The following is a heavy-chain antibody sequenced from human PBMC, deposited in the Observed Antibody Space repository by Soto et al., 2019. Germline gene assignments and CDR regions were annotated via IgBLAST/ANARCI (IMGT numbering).Heavy chain of an antibody. D-gene: IGHD3-3*01. CDR2: ITWNSRVL. V-gene: IGHV3-9*01. Sequence: GGSLRLSCVGTGLNFDDFAMHWVRQAPGKGLEWVSGITWNSRVLAYADSVKGRFTISRDNARNSLYLQMDSLRDEDTALYYCAKGRCDFWSPYYFDSWGQGTLVTVSS. CDR1: GLNFDDFA. J-gene: IGHJ4*02. CDR3: AKGRCDFWSPYYFDS.